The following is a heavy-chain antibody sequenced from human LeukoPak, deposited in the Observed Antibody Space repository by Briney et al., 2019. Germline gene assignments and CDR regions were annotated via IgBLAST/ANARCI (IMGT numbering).Heavy chain of an antibody. V-gene: IGHV3-13*01. J-gene: IGHJ4*02. CDR3: ARAPLDCSGGSCSYYFDY. CDR2: IGTAGDT. D-gene: IGHD2-15*01. Sequence: PGGSLRLSCAASGFTFSSYDMHWVRQATGKGLEWVSAIGTAGDTYYPGSVKGRFTISRENAKNSLYLQMNSLRAGDTAVYYCARAPLDCSGGSCSYYFDYWGQGTLVTVSS. CDR1: GFTFSSYD.